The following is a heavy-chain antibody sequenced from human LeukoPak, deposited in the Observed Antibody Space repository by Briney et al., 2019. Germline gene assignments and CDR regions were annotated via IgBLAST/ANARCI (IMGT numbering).Heavy chain of an antibody. V-gene: IGHV3-23*01. CDR2: ISGSGDSA. J-gene: IGHJ4*02. Sequence: PEGSLKLSCAASGFTFSNYAMSWVRQAPGKGLELVSSISGSGDSAYYIDSVKGRFTISRDNSKSTLYLQMNSLRAEDTAVYYCAKVRLSGWHNGDLDYGGEASLATVSS. CDR3: AKVRLSGWHNGDLDY. CDR1: GFTFSNYA. D-gene: IGHD6-19*01.